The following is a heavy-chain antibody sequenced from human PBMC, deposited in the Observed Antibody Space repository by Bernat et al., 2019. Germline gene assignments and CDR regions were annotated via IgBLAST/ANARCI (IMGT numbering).Heavy chain of an antibody. D-gene: IGHD6-19*01. CDR3: AKGDSSGWYYFDY. V-gene: IGHV3-30*18. J-gene: IGHJ4*02. Sequence: QVQLVESGGGVVQPGRSLRLSRAASGFTFSSYGMHWVRQAPGKGLEWVAVISYDGSSKYYADSVKGRFTISRDNSKNTLYLQMNILRAEDAAVYYCAKGDSSGWYYFDYWGQGTLVTVSS. CDR2: ISYDGSSK. CDR1: GFTFSSYG.